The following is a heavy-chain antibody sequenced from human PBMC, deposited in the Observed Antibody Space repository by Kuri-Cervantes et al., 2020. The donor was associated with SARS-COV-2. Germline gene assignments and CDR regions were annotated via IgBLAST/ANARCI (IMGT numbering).Heavy chain of an antibody. CDR2: IIPIFGTA. J-gene: IGHJ4*02. V-gene: IGHV1-69*06. CDR1: GGTFSSYA. CDR3: TREGSCSSTSCPSDY. D-gene: IGHD2-2*01. Sequence: SVKVSCKASGGTFSSYAISWVRQAPGQGLEWMGGIIPIFGTANYAQKFQGRVTITADKSTSTAYMELSSLRSEDTAVYYCTREGSCSSTSCPSDYWGQGTLVTVSS.